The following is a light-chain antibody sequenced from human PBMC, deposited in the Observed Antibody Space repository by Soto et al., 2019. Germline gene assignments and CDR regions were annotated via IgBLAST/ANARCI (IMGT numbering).Light chain of an antibody. CDR3: QESYSTRLT. Sequence: ASSSTSLGDRVAISGRASQSISSYLNWYQQKPGKAPKLLIYAASSLQSGVPSRFSGSGSGTDFTLTISSPQPQHFATYYCQESYSTRLTLGGGTKVDI. CDR1: QSISSY. V-gene: IGKV1-39*01. CDR2: AAS. J-gene: IGKJ4*01.